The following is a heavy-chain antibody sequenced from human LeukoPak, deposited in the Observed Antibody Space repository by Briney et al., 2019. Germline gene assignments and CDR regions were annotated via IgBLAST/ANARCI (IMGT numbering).Heavy chain of an antibody. J-gene: IGHJ4*02. D-gene: IGHD3-22*01. CDR3: AKGRYYYDSSGYYGY. CDR2: ISGSGGST. CDR1: GFTFSSYA. V-gene: IGHV3-23*01. Sequence: GGSLILSCAASGFTFSSYAMSWVSQAPGKGLEWVSAISGSGGSTYYADSVKGRFTISRDNSKNTLYLQMNSLRAEDTAVYYCAKGRYYYDSSGYYGYWGQGTLVTVSS.